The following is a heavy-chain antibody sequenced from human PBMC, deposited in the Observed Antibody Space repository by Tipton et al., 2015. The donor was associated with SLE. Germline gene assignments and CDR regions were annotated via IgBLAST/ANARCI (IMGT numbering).Heavy chain of an antibody. CDR3: VKDMDSFGSKSTLEY. CDR1: GFTFSNYA. J-gene: IGHJ4*02. V-gene: IGHV3-23*01. Sequence: SLRLSCAASGFTFSNYAMNWVRQAPGKGLEWVSFISGSGDSTSYADSVKGRFTISRNNARKSLFLQMNSLRPEDTALYYCVKDMDSFGSKSTLEYWGQGTLVTVSS. D-gene: IGHD1-1*01. CDR2: ISGSGDST.